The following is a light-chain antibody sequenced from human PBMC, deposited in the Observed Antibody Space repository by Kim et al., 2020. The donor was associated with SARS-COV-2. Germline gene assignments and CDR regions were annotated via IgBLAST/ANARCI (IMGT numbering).Light chain of an antibody. CDR3: QQYGTTPYT. J-gene: IGKJ2*01. CDR1: QSVSSNY. V-gene: IGKV3-20*01. Sequence: EIVLTQSPGTLSLSPGERDTLSCRASQSVSSNYVAWYQQKPGQAPRLVVYGASRRASGIPDRFSGSGSVTDFTLTISRLEPEDFAMYYCQQYGTTPYTFGQGTKLEI. CDR2: GAS.